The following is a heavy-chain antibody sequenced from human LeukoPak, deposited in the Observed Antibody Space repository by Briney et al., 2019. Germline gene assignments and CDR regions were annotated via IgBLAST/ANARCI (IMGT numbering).Heavy chain of an antibody. J-gene: IGHJ4*02. V-gene: IGHV3-74*01. D-gene: IGHD2-21*01. CDR2: ISSDGGTT. CDR1: GFAFSSYW. Sequence: PGGSLRLSCAVSGFAFSSYWMHWVRQPPGKGPMWVSRISSDGGTTNYADSVKGRFPFSRNNAKNTLLLKANSLRAEVTPVYYCASFICDSCDNWGQGTLVTVSS. CDR3: ASFICDSCDN.